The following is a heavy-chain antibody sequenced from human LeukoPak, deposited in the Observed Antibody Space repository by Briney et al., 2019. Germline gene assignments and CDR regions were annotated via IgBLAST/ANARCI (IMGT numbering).Heavy chain of an antibody. D-gene: IGHD3-22*01. CDR1: GFTFSSYW. J-gene: IGHJ4*02. V-gene: IGHV3-23*01. CDR3: VKGSSYESSGHYYFDY. CDR2: ISGSGDST. Sequence: GGSLRLSCAASGFTFSSYWMTWVRQAPGKGLEWVSAISGSGDSTYYADSVKGRFTISRDNSKNTLYLQMDSLRAEDTAVDYCVKGSSYESSGHYYFDYWGQGTLVTVSS.